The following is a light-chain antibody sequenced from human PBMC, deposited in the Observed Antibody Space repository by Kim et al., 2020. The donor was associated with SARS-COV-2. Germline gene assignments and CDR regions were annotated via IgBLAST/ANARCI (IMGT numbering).Light chain of an antibody. J-gene: IGLJ3*02. Sequence: GQCITIACTGTRSDVGSYNLVSWYQQRPGKAPKLMIYEGSKRPSGVSNRFSGSKSGNTASLTISGLQVEDEADYYCCSYAASSTWVFGGGTQLTVL. CDR2: EGS. V-gene: IGLV2-23*01. CDR1: RSDVGSYNL. CDR3: CSYAASSTWV.